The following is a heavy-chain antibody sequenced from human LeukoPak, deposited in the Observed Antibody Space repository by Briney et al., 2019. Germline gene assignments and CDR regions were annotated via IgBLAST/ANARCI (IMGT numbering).Heavy chain of an antibody. D-gene: IGHD3-16*01. V-gene: IGHV6-1*01. Sequence: SQTLSLTFAISGDSVSINSAAWNWVRQSPSRGLEWLGRTYYRSKWYNDYAVSVKSRITINPDTSKNQFSLQLNSVTPEDTAVYYCARAPEGAGGFDYWGQGTLVTVSS. CDR1: GDSVSINSAA. CDR2: TYYRSKWYN. CDR3: ARAPEGAGGFDY. J-gene: IGHJ4*02.